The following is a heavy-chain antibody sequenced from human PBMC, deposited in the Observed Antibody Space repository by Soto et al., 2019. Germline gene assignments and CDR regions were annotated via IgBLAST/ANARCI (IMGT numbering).Heavy chain of an antibody. Sequence: QAHLVQSGTEVKKTGASVRVSCQTSGYIFAAYALPWVRQAPGQRLERMGWIDAGNGDTKYSQRFQGRLTITSDTSATTADMELSSLTSGDTAVYDCARSGGTVGAWFYPWGQGTLVTFSS. CDR2: IDAGNGDT. D-gene: IGHD2-15*01. J-gene: IGHJ5*02. CDR3: ARSGGTVGAWFYP. V-gene: IGHV1-3*01. CDR1: GYIFAAYA.